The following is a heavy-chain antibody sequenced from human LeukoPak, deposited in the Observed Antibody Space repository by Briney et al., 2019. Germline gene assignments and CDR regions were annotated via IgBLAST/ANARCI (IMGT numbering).Heavy chain of an antibody. J-gene: IGHJ4*02. V-gene: IGHV3-23*01. Sequence: GGSLRLSCAASGFTFSSYVMSWVRQAPGKGLERVSTLSGGGGITYYADSVKGRFAVSRDNSKNTLYLQMTSLRAEDTAVYYCAKGGMVIAANFDYWGQGTLVTVSS. CDR1: GFTFSSYV. CDR3: AKGGMVIAANFDY. CDR2: LSGGGGIT. D-gene: IGHD2-21*01.